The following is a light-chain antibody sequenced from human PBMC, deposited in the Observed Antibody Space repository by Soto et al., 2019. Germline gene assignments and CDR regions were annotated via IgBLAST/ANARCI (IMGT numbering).Light chain of an antibody. CDR2: AAS. CDR1: QTISSY. V-gene: IGKV1-39*01. CDR3: QQSYNMPPYT. Sequence: DIQMTQSPSSLSASVGDRVTITCRASQTISSYLSWYQHHPGKAPKLLIYAASSLHSGVPSRFSGSGSGTDFTLTISSVQPEDCATDYCQQSYNMPPYTFGQGTKLEIK. J-gene: IGKJ2*01.